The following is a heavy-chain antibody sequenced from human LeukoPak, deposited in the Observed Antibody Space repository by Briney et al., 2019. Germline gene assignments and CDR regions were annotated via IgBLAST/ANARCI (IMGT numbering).Heavy chain of an antibody. J-gene: IGHJ4*02. Sequence: GGSLRLSCAASGFTFSSYSMNWVRQAPGKGLEWVSSISSSSSYIYYADSVKGRFTISRDNAKNSLYLQMNSLRAEDTAVYYCARDKGGVATFFDYWGQGTLVTVSS. CDR3: ARDKGGVATFFDY. CDR1: GFTFSSYS. D-gene: IGHD5-12*01. V-gene: IGHV3-21*01. CDR2: ISSSSSYI.